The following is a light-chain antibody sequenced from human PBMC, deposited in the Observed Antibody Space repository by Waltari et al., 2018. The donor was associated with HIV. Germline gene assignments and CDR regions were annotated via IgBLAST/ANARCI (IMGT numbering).Light chain of an antibody. CDR2: GNS. CDR3: QSHDTSLAGPCV. J-gene: IGLJ1*01. CDR1: SSNIGAGYD. V-gene: IGLV1-40*01. Sequence: QSVLTQPPSVSGAPGQRVTISCTGSSSNIGAGYDVHWYQQLPGTAPKLLIYGNSIRPSGVPGRFSGSKSGTSASLAITGLQAEDEADYYCQSHDTSLAGPCVFGTGTKVTVL.